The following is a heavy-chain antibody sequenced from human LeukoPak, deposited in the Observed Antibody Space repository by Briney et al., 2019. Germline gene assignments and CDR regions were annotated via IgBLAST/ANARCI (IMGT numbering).Heavy chain of an antibody. D-gene: IGHD6-13*01. Sequence: GSLRLSCAASGFTFSSYAMSWVRQAPGKGLEWVSAISGSGGSTYYADSVKGRFTISRDNSKNTLYLQMNSLRAEDTAVYYCAKCIRYSSSWYSFHFDYWGQGTLVTVSS. CDR2: ISGSGGST. V-gene: IGHV3-23*01. CDR1: GFTFSSYA. J-gene: IGHJ4*02. CDR3: AKCIRYSSSWYSFHFDY.